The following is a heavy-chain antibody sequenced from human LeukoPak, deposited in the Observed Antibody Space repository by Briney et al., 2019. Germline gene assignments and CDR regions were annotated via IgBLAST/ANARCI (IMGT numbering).Heavy chain of an antibody. CDR1: GYTFTSYD. Sequence: ASVKVSCKASGYTFTSYDINWVRQATGQGLEWMGWMNPNSGNTGYAQKFQGRVTMTRNTSISTAYMELSSLRSEDTAVYYCARGDVDTAMVGYWGQGTLVTVSS. V-gene: IGHV1-8*01. D-gene: IGHD5-18*01. CDR3: ARGDVDTAMVGY. J-gene: IGHJ4*02. CDR2: MNPNSGNT.